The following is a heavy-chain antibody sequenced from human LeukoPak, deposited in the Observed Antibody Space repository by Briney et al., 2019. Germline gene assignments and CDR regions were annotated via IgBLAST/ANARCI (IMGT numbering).Heavy chain of an antibody. CDR3: AKELGGIFGVGGGFDY. D-gene: IGHD3-3*01. CDR2: VSGSASDT. J-gene: IGHJ4*02. V-gene: IGHV3-23*01. Sequence: PGGSLRLSCAASVFTFSSYAMSWVRQAPGKGLEWVAAVSGSASDTNYADSVKGRFTISRDNSKNTLYLQMNSLRAGDTAVYYCAKELGGIFGVGGGFDYWGQGTLVTVSS. CDR1: VFTFSSYA.